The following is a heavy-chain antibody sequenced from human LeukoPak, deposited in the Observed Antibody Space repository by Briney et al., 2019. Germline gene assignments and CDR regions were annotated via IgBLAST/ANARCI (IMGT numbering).Heavy chain of an antibody. J-gene: IGHJ4*02. D-gene: IGHD6-13*01. CDR1: GLTFSKNN. CDR2: ISSSSGDK. Sequence: GGSLRLSCAASGLTFSKNNMNWVRQAPGKGLEWVSYISSSSGDKYYADSVKGRFTISRDNAKNSPYLQMNSLRAEDTAVYYCASSRPIDYWGQGTLVTVSS. V-gene: IGHV3-48*01. CDR3: ASSRPIDY.